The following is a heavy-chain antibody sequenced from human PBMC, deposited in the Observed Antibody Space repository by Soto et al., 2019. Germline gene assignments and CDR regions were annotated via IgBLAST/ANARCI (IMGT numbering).Heavy chain of an antibody. V-gene: IGHV4-39*01. Sequence: PSETLSLTCTVSGGSISSSSYYWGWIRQPPGKGLEWIGSIYYSGSTYYNPSLKSRVTISVDTSENQFSLKLSSVTAADTAVYYCARHGTSNSYYYYYYGMDVWGQGTTVTVSS. J-gene: IGHJ6*02. D-gene: IGHD1-1*01. CDR2: IYYSGST. CDR1: GGSISSSSYY. CDR3: ARHGTSNSYYYYYYGMDV.